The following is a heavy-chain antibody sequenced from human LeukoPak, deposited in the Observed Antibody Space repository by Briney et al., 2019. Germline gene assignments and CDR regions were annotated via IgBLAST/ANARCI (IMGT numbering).Heavy chain of an antibody. CDR3: ARKEAVAGLFDY. V-gene: IGHV1-18*01. CDR1: GYTFTSYG. CDR2: ISAYNGNT. J-gene: IGHJ4*02. D-gene: IGHD6-19*01. Sequence: SSVKVSCKPSGYTFTSYGISWVRQAPGQGLEWMGWISAYNGNTNYSQKLKGRITMTTDTSTSTAYMELRSLRSDDTAVYYCARKEAVAGLFDYWGQGTLVTVSS.